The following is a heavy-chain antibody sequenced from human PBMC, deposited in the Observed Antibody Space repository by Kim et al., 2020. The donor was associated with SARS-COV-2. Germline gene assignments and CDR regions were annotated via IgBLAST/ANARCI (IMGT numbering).Heavy chain of an antibody. CDR2: AT. Sequence: ATTYAASVKGRFANSRDDSTNTAYLQMNSLKTEDTAVYYCTRSGNGYNDYWGQGTLVTISS. J-gene: IGHJ4*02. CDR3: TRSGNGYNDY. V-gene: IGHV3-73*01. D-gene: IGHD6-25*01.